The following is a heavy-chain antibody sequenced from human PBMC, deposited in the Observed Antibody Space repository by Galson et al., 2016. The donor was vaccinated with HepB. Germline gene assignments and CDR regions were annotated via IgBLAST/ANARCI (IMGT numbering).Heavy chain of an antibody. V-gene: IGHV3-53*01. J-gene: IGHJ6*03. D-gene: IGHD3-16*01. CDR2: VYSDGST. CDR1: GFTDSSNY. CDR3: AKNKATARVWGHYYYYRDV. Sequence: SLRLSCAASGFTDSSNYLSWVRQAPGKGLEWVSIVYSDGSTYYSDSVRGRFTISRDNSNNIVYLQMNSLSAEDTAVYFCAKNKATARVWGHYYYYRDVWGKGTTVTVSS.